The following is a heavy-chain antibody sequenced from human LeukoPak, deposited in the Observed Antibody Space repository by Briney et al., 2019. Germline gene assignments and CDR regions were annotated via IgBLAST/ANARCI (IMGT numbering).Heavy chain of an antibody. CDR1: GFSFNTYG. V-gene: IGHV3-30*03. CDR3: ASLPMERLPHGGFDI. Sequence: GGTLRLSCAASGFSFNTYGAHWSRQAPGKGLGWVAAIYFDGQNKTRADSVKARFTFSRDTSSNTLGLQMSSLRVAHTALYYCASLPMERLPHGGFDIWGQGTMVTVSS. CDR2: IYFDGQNK. J-gene: IGHJ3*02. D-gene: IGHD2-15*01.